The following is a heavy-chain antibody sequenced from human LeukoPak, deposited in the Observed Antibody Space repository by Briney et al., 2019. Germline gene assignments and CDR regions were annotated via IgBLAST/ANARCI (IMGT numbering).Heavy chain of an antibody. D-gene: IGHD4-17*01. CDR3: ARDTRTTVIPYFDY. CDR1: GFTVSSNY. CDR2: IYIGGST. J-gene: IGHJ4*02. V-gene: IGHV3-66*02. Sequence: GGSLRLSCAASGFTVSSNYMSWVRQAPGKGLEWVSVIYIGGSTYYADSVKGRFTISRENSKNTLYLQMNSLRAEDTAVYYCARDTRTTVIPYFDYWGQGTLVTVSS.